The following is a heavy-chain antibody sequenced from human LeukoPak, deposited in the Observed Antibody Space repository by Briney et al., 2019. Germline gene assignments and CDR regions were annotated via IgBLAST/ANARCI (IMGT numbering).Heavy chain of an antibody. CDR2: IGSSSSTI. Sequence: PGGSLRLSCAASGFTFSDYYMSWIRQAAGQGLEGVSYIGSSSSTIYYADSVKGRSTISRDNAKHSLYLQMNSLRAEGTAMYYCARAFSDDSSGWTAFDIWGQGTMVTVSS. V-gene: IGHV3-11*01. CDR3: ARAFSDDSSGWTAFDI. D-gene: IGHD3-22*01. J-gene: IGHJ3*02. CDR1: GFTFSDYY.